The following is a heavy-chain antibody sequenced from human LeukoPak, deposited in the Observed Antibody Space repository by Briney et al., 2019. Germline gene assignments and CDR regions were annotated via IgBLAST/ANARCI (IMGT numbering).Heavy chain of an antibody. D-gene: IGHD5-18*01. CDR2: IYHNTST. V-gene: IGHV4-4*02. Sequence: SETLSPTCAVSVGSISSNNRWIWVRPSPEKGREWIGEIYHNTSTNYNPSLNRRVTTPMNNSENQLSLKLNFITAADTAVYYCARDRGGYTYSHDYSGQGALVTAS. CDR1: VGSISSNNR. CDR3: ARDRGGYTYSHDY. J-gene: IGHJ4*02.